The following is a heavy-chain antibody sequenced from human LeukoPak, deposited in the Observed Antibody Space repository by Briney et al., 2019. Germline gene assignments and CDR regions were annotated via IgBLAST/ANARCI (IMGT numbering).Heavy chain of an antibody. Sequence: GGSLRLSCAASGFTFSTDVMSWVRQAPGKGLKWVSGISSGGSTYYADSVKGRFTISRDNSKNTLFLQMNSLRAEDTAVYYCAKDTYSSSPYYFDYWGQETLVTVSS. CDR3: AKDTYSSSPYYFDY. CDR1: GFTFSTDV. CDR2: ISSGGST. J-gene: IGHJ4*02. D-gene: IGHD6-6*01. V-gene: IGHV3-23*01.